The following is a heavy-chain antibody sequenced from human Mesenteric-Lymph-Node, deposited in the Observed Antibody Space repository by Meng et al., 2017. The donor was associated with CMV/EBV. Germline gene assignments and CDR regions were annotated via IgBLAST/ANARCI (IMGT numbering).Heavy chain of an antibody. D-gene: IGHD6-19*01. CDR2: IYWDDGK. J-gene: IGHJ4*02. V-gene: IGHV2-5*02. CDR3: AHDSSGWKGLEN. CDR1: GSALSTRGGG. Sequence: LSGSALSTRGGGVGWSRQPPGKALEWLALIYWDDGKHYSPSLKSRLTITKDTSKNQVVLTMTNMDPVDTATYYCAHDSSGWKGLENWGQGALVTVSS.